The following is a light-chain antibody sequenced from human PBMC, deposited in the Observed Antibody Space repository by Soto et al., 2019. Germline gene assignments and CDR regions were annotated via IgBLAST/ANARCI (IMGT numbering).Light chain of an antibody. J-gene: IGLJ1*01. Sequence: QSVLTQSPSVSGAPGQRVTISCTGSSSNIGAGYDVHWYQQPPGAAPKLLIYGNSNRPSGVPDRFSGSKSGTSASLAITGLQAEDEADYYCQSYDSSLSGFYVFGTGTKVTVL. CDR3: QSYDSSLSGFYV. V-gene: IGLV1-40*01. CDR1: SSNIGAGYD. CDR2: GNS.